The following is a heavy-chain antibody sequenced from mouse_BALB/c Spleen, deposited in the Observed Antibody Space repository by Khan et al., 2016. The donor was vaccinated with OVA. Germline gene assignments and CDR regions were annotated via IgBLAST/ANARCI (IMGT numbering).Heavy chain of an antibody. D-gene: IGHD1-1*01. CDR1: GYSITCDYA. CDR2: ISYSGRT. CDR3: ARSVTITTVVATYFDY. J-gene: IGHJ2*01. Sequence: EVQLQESGPGLVKPSQSLSLTCTVTGYSITCDYAWNWIRQFPGNKLGWMGYISYSGRTSYNPSLKSRISITRDTSKNQFFLQLNSVTTEDTATYYCARSVTITTVVATYFDYWGQGTTLTVSS. V-gene: IGHV3-2*02.